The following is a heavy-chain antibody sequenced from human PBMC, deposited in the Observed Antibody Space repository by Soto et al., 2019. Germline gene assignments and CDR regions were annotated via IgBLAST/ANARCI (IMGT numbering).Heavy chain of an antibody. CDR2: INPSGGST. CDR1: GYTFTSYY. CDR3: ARDRAVAVSDYYFDY. V-gene: IGHV1-46*01. Sequence: GASVKVSCKASGYTFTSYYMHWVRQAPGQGLEWMGIINPSGGSTSYAQKFQGRVTMTRDTSASTVYMELSSLRSEDTAVYYCARDRAVAVSDYYFDYWGQGTLVTVSS. D-gene: IGHD6-19*01. J-gene: IGHJ4*02.